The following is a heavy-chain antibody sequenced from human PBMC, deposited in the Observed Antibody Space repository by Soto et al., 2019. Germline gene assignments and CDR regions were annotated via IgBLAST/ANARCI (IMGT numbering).Heavy chain of an antibody. CDR3: ARNLQNYYYGMDV. J-gene: IGHJ6*02. V-gene: IGHV4-59*12. D-gene: IGHD1-1*01. Sequence: TSETLSLTCSVSGDSISGYYWSWVRQPPGKGLEWIGYIYYSGSTSYNPALKGRVSIAKDTSKNQFSLKVTSVTAADTALYFCARNLQNYYYGMDVWGPGTTVTVSS. CDR1: GDSISGYY. CDR2: IYYSGST.